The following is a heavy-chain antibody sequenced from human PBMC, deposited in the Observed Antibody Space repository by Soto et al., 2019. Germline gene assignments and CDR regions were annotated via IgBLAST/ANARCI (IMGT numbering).Heavy chain of an antibody. Sequence: PSETLSLTCAVYGGSFSGYYWSWIRQPPGKGLEWIGEINHSGSTNYNPSLKSRVTISVDTSKNQFSLKLSSVTAADTAVYYCAREGYYYDSSGYSRYNTYWGQGTLVTVSS. CDR1: GGSFSGYY. D-gene: IGHD3-22*01. CDR3: AREGYYYDSSGYSRYNTY. CDR2: INHSGST. V-gene: IGHV4-34*01. J-gene: IGHJ4*02.